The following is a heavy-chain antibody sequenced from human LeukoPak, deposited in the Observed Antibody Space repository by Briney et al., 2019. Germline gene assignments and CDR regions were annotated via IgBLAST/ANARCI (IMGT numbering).Heavy chain of an antibody. Sequence: GGSLRLSCAASGFTFSSYAMHSVRQAPGKGLEYVSAISSNGGSTYYANSVKGRFTISRDNSKNTLYLQMGSLRAEDMAVYYCARDRTAVAGPIDYWGQGTLVTVSS. CDR2: ISSNGGST. CDR1: GFTFSSYA. V-gene: IGHV3-64*01. D-gene: IGHD6-19*01. CDR3: ARDRTAVAGPIDY. J-gene: IGHJ4*02.